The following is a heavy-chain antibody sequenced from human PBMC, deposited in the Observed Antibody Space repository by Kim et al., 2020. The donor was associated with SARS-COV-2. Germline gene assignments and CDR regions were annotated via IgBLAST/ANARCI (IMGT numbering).Heavy chain of an antibody. V-gene: IGHV3-30-3*01. CDR3: ARDRTPNAFDI. Sequence: GGSLRLSCAASGFTFSSYAMHWVRQAPGKGLEWVAVISYDGSNKYYADSVKGRFTISRDNSKNTLYLQMNSLRAEDTAVYYCARDRTPNAFDIWGQGTMVTVSS. J-gene: IGHJ3*02. CDR2: ISYDGSNK. CDR1: GFTFSSYA.